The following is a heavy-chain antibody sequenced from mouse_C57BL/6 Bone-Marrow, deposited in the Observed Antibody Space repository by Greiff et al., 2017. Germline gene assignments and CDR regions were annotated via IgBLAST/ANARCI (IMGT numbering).Heavy chain of an antibody. V-gene: IGHV1-75*01. J-gene: IGHJ1*03. CDR3: ARGEHPWWFDV. Sequence: VQLQQSGPGLVKPGASVTISCKASGYTLTDYYVNWVKQRPGQGLEWIGWIFPGSGSNYYNEKFKGKATLTVDKSSSTAYMLLSSLTSEDSAVYCCARGEHPWWFDVWGTGTTVTVSS. CDR2: IFPGSGSN. CDR1: GYTLTDYY.